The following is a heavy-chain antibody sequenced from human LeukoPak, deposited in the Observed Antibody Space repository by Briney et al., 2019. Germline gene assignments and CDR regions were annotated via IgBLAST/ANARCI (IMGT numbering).Heavy chain of an antibody. V-gene: IGHV3-33*01. Sequence: PGESLRLSCAASGFTFTNYDMHWVRQAPGKGLEWVAVIWYDGGQKYYADSVKGRFTISRDNTKNTLYLQMNSLRVEDTAVYYCARDPSLRVTLDYWGQGTLVTVSS. D-gene: IGHD4-4*01. J-gene: IGHJ4*02. CDR2: IWYDGGQK. CDR1: GFTFTNYD. CDR3: ARDPSLRVTLDY.